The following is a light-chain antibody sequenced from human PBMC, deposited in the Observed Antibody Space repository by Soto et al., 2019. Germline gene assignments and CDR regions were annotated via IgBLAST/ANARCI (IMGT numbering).Light chain of an antibody. V-gene: IGKV3-20*01. J-gene: IGKJ5*01. CDR1: QCVSSNY. Sequence: EIVLTQSPGTLSFSPGESATLCCRASQCVSSNYLALYQQKPGQAPRLLIYGASSRATGIPDRFSGSGSGTDFTLTISRLEPEDVAVYYWQKYGSSPPITFGQGTRLEIK. CDR2: GAS. CDR3: QKYGSSPPIT.